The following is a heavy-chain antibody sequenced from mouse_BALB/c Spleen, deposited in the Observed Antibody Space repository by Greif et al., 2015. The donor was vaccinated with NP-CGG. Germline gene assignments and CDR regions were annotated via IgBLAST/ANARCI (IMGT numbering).Heavy chain of an antibody. CDR3: NALGYGNSYYFDY. Sequence: EVQLQQSGAELVRSGASVKLSCTASGFNIKDYYMHWVKQRPEQGLEWIGWIDPENGDTEYAPKFQGKATMTADTSSNTAYLQLSSLTSEDTAVYYCNALGYGNSYYFDYWGQGTTLTVSS. CDR1: GFNIKDYY. CDR2: IDPENGDT. V-gene: IGHV14-4*02. J-gene: IGHJ2*01. D-gene: IGHD2-10*02.